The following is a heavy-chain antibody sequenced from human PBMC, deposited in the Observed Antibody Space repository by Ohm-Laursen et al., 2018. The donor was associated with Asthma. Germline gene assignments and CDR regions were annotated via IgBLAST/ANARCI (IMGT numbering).Heavy chain of an antibody. CDR3: ARGGSVVVAEKDPVFDY. CDR1: GFTFSTYS. CDR2: ISRSSDYI. J-gene: IGHJ4*02. D-gene: IGHD2-2*01. V-gene: IGHV3-21*01. Sequence: SLRLSCSASGFTFSTYSMNWVRQAPGKGLEWVSSISRSSDYIYYADSVKGRFTISRDNAKNSLYLQMNSLRAEDTAVYYCARGGSVVVAEKDPVFDYWGQGTLVTVSS.